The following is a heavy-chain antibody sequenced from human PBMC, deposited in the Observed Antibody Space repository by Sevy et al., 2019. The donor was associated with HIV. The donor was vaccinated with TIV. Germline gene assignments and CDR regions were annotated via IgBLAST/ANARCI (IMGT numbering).Heavy chain of an antibody. CDR2: IKSKTDGGTT. CDR3: DPDSNKRGLSALLDY. Sequence: GGSLRLSCAASGFTFSNAWMSWVRQAPGKGLEWVGRIKSKTDGGTTDYAAPVKGKFTISRDDSQNTLNLQMNSLKTADTDISYCDPDSNKRGLSALLDYWGQGTLVTVSS. CDR1: GFTFSNAW. J-gene: IGHJ4*02. D-gene: IGHD3-10*01. V-gene: IGHV3-15*01.